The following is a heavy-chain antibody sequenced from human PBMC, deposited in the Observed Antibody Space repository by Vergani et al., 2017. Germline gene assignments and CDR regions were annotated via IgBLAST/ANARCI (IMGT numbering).Heavy chain of an antibody. D-gene: IGHD3-22*01. Sequence: VQLVESGAEVKKPGSSVKVSCKASGGTFSSYAISWVRQAPGQGLEWMGGIIPIFGTANYAQKFQGRVTITADESTSTAYMELSSLRSEDTAVYYCARDSPKYYYDSSGYPDDYWGQGTLVTVSS. CDR2: IIPIFGTA. CDR1: GGTFSSYA. V-gene: IGHV1-69*01. J-gene: IGHJ4*02. CDR3: ARDSPKYYYDSSGYPDDY.